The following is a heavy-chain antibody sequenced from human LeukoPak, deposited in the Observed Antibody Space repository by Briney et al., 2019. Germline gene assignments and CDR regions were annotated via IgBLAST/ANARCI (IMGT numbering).Heavy chain of an antibody. V-gene: IGHV1-2*02. Sequence: ASVKVPCKASGYTFTGYYMHWVRQAPGQGLEWMGWINPNSGGTNYAQKFQGRVTMTRDTSISTAYMELSRLRSDDTAVYYCARGPVYYGSGSYYNWFDPWGQGTLVTVSS. CDR1: GYTFTGYY. J-gene: IGHJ5*02. CDR2: INPNSGGT. CDR3: ARGPVYYGSGSYYNWFDP. D-gene: IGHD3-10*01.